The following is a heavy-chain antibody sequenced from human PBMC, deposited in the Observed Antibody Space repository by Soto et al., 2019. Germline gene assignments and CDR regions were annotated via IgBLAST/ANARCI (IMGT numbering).Heavy chain of an antibody. D-gene: IGHD5-12*01. CDR2: IKDGGVT. CDR3: ARGQEGIVATH. V-gene: IGHV4-34*01. J-gene: IGHJ4*02. CDR1: GGSLNGYY. Sequence: QVQLQQWGAGLLKPSETLSLTCAVNGGSLNGYYWSWIRQPPGKGLEWIGEIKDGGVTNYSPSLKSRVTMSADTSKNQFSLKLNSVTAADTAVYYCARGQEGIVATHWDQGTLVTVSS.